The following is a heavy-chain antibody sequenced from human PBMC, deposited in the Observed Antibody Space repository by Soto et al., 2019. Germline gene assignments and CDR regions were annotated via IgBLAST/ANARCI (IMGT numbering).Heavy chain of an antibody. Sequence: ASVKVSCKASGYTFTSYDINWVRQATGQGLEWMGWMNPNSGNTGYAQKFQGRVTMTRNTSISTAYMELSSLRSEDTAVYYCARVKYGSGSYYYSVELNKGYYYGMDVWGQGTTVTVSS. CDR1: GYTFTSYD. CDR2: MNPNSGNT. CDR3: ARVKYGSGSYYYSVELNKGYYYGMDV. J-gene: IGHJ6*02. D-gene: IGHD3-10*01. V-gene: IGHV1-8*01.